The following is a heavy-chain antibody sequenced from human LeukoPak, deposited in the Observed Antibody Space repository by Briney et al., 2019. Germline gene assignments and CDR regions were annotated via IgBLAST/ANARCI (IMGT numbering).Heavy chain of an antibody. Sequence: GGSLRLSCAASGFTFSPYSMNWVRQAPGKGLEWVSLVSSGSSFINYADSVKGRFIISRDDAKNSLFLQMNSLRAEDTAVYYCARDVVGAPDYWGQGTLVTVSS. CDR3: ARDVVGAPDY. J-gene: IGHJ4*02. CDR1: GFTFSPYS. V-gene: IGHV3-21*01. D-gene: IGHD2-15*01. CDR2: VSSGSSFI.